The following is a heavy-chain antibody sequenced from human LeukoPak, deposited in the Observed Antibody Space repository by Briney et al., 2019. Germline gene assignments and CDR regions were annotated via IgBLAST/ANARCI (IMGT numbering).Heavy chain of an antibody. CDR3: AADSDNLEYYFDY. CDR1: GYSLSELS. CDR2: FDPEDGVT. V-gene: IGHV1-24*01. D-gene: IGHD3-3*01. J-gene: IGHJ4*02. Sequence: ASVKVSCKVSGYSLSELSMHWVRQAPGKGLEWMGGFDPEDGVTLYGQKFQGRVTISEDTSTDTAYMEVSSLTSEDTAVYYCAADSDNLEYYFDYWGQGTLVTVSS.